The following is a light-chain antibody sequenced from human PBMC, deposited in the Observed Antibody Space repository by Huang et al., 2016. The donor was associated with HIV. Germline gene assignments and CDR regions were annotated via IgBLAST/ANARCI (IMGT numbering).Light chain of an antibody. CDR3: QHRSNWPLT. Sequence: EIVLTQSPATLSLSPGERATLSCRPSQSVSSYLAWYQQKPCQAPRLLIYDASNMATVIPSRFSGSVSGTYFTLTISSLEPEDFSVYYCQHRSNWPLTFGGGTKVEIK. V-gene: IGKV3-11*01. CDR1: QSVSSY. CDR2: DAS. J-gene: IGKJ4*01.